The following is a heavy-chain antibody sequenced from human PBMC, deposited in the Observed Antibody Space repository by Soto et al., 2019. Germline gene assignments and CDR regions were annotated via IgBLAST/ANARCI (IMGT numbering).Heavy chain of an antibody. CDR2: IYYSGST. D-gene: IGHD6-13*01. J-gene: IGHJ6*03. V-gene: IGHV4-39*01. Sequence: QLQLQESGPGLVKPSETLSLTCTVSGGSISSSSYYWGWIRQPPGKGLEWIGSIYYSGSTYYNPSLKSRVTISVDTSKNQFSLKLSSVTAADTAVYYCARHGVDIAAAGQKLNYYYYYMDVWGKGTTVTVSS. CDR1: GGSISSSSYY. CDR3: ARHGVDIAAAGQKLNYYYYYMDV.